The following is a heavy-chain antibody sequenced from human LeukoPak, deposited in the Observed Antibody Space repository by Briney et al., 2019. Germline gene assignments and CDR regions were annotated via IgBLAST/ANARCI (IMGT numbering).Heavy chain of an antibody. D-gene: IGHD2-2*01. V-gene: IGHV3-30*01. CDR3: ARAQGLPATGGYTWFDP. CDR1: GFSFSSYA. J-gene: IGHJ5*02. Sequence: GGSLRLSYAASGFSFSSYAIHWVRQAPGKGLEWVAGLSYDGSEKYHADSVKGRFTISRDNSKNTLYLQMNSLRVEDTAVYYCARAQGLPATGGYTWFDPWGQGTRVTVSS. CDR2: LSYDGSEK.